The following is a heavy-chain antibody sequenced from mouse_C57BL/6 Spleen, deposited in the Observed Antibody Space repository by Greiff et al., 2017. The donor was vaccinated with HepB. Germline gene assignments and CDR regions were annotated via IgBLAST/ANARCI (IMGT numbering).Heavy chain of an antibody. CDR2: INPNNGGT. CDR1: GYTFTDYY. J-gene: IGHJ4*01. V-gene: IGHV1-26*01. CDR3: ARRGAIGY. Sequence: EVQLQQSGPELVKPGASVKISCKASGYTFTDYYMNWVKQSHGKSLEWIGDINPNNGGTSYNQKFKVKATLTVDKSSSTDYMELRSLTSEDSAVYYCARRGAIGYWGQETSVTVSS.